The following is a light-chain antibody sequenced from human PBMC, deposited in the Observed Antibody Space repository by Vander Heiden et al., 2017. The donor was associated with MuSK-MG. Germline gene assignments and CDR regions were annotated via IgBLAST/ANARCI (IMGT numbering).Light chain of an antibody. Sequence: EIMLPQSPRTLSLSPGERAALTCRDSQRVSSNYLAWYQQKPGQAPRLLIYGASSRATGIPARFSGSGSGTDFTFTISRLEPEDFAVYYCQQYGNPPGTFGQGTKVEIK. CDR1: QRVSSNY. J-gene: IGKJ1*01. CDR3: QQYGNPPGT. CDR2: GAS. V-gene: IGKV3-20*01.